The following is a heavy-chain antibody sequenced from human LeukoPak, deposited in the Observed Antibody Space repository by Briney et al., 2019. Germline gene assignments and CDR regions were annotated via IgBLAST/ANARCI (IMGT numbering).Heavy chain of an antibody. CDR1: GFTFSTYW. V-gene: IGHV3-74*01. J-gene: IGHJ4*02. CDR2: INSDGSST. D-gene: IGHD5-18*01. Sequence: PGGSLRLSCAASGFTFSTYWMHWVRHVPGKGLVWVSRINSDGSSTNYADAVKGRFTISRDNAKNTLYLEMNSLRAEDTAVYYCALEGGYSYDYWGQGTLVTVSS. CDR3: ALEGGYSYDY.